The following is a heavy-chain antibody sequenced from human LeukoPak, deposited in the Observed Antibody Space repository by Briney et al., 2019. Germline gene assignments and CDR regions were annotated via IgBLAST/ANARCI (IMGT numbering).Heavy chain of an antibody. CDR1: GFIFTNYG. J-gene: IGHJ5*02. Sequence: PGGSLRLSCAASGFIFTNYGMHWVRQAPGKGLEWLTFIEYGDIHTFYADSVKGRFTISRDKSKKTLYLQMNSLRAEDTAVYYCAKTWELLRSWGQGTLVTVSS. CDR2: IEYGDIHT. V-gene: IGHV3-30*02. D-gene: IGHD1-26*01. CDR3: AKTWELLRS.